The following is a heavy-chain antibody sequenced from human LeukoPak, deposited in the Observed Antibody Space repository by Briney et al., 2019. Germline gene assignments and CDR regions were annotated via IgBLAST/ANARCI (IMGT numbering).Heavy chain of an antibody. CDR1: GYTFTSYD. J-gene: IGHJ4*02. CDR3: ARDPYTKK. V-gene: IGHV1-69*04. Sequence: SVKVSCKASGYTFTSYDINWVRQAPGQGLEWMGRIIPILGIANYAQKFQGRVTITADKSTSTAYMELSSLRSEDTAVYYCARDPYTKKWGQGTLVTVSS. CDR2: IIPILGIA.